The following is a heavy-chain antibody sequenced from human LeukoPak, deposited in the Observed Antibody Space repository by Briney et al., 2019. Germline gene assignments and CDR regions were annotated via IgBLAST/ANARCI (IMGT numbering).Heavy chain of an antibody. D-gene: IGHD6-13*01. V-gene: IGHV1-2*02. Sequence: GASVKVSCKASGFTFTVYNMHWVRQAPGQGLEWMGWINPNSGGTNYAQKFQGRVTMTRDTSISTAYMELSRLRSDDTAVYYCARDGPKDYSSSRYDFYYYYYMDVWGKGTTVTVSS. CDR2: INPNSGGT. J-gene: IGHJ6*03. CDR3: ARDGPKDYSSSRYDFYYYYYMDV. CDR1: GFTFTVYN.